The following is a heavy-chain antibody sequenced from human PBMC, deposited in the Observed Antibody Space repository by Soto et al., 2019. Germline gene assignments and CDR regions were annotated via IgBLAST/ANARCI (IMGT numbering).Heavy chain of an antibody. Sequence: GGSLRLSCAASGFTFSSYGMHWVRQAPGKGLEWVAVIWYDGSNKYYADSVKGRFTISRDNSKNTLYLQMNSLRAEDTAVYYCARVLYYYDSSGYGEFNGMDVWGQGTTVTVSS. CDR2: IWYDGSNK. CDR3: ARVLYYYDSSGYGEFNGMDV. D-gene: IGHD3-22*01. CDR1: GFTFSSYG. V-gene: IGHV3-33*01. J-gene: IGHJ6*02.